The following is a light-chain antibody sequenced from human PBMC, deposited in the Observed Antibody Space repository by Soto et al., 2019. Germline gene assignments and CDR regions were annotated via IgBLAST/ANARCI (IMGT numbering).Light chain of an antibody. Sequence: IVLTHSPGTLSFSPLYRSTIFFRSIQSVSGDYLAWYQQKPGQAPRLLIYSASSRATGIPDRFSGSGSGTDFTLTISRLEPEDFAVYYCQQYGYSPGLACGGGTKVDNK. J-gene: IGKJ4*01. V-gene: IGKV3-20*01. CDR3: QQYGYSPGLA. CDR1: QSVSGDY. CDR2: SAS.